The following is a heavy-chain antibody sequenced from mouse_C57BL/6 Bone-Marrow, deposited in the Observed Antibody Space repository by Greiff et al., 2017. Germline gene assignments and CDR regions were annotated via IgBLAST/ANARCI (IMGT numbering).Heavy chain of an antibody. V-gene: IGHV14-4*01. D-gene: IGHD1-1*01. CDR3: TTYYYGSSYGYWYFDG. CDR1: GFNIKDDY. J-gene: IGHJ1*03. Sequence: VQLQQSGAELVRPGASVKLSCTASGFNIKDDYMHWVKQRPEQGLEWIGWIDPENGDTEYASKFQGKATITADTSSNTAYLQLSSLTSEDTAVYYCTTYYYGSSYGYWYFDGWGTGTTVTVSS. CDR2: IDPENGDT.